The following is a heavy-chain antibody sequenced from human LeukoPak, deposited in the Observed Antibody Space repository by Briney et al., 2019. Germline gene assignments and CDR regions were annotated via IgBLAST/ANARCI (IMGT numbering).Heavy chain of an antibody. V-gene: IGHV5-51*01. Sequence: GESLKVSCKGSGYSFTSYWIGWVRQMPGKGLEWMGIIYPGDSDTRYSPSFQGQVTISADKSISTAYLQWSSLKASDTAMYYCARKAYYYDSSGYPSAFDIWGQGTMVTVSS. CDR1: GYSFTSYW. CDR2: IYPGDSDT. CDR3: ARKAYYYDSSGYPSAFDI. J-gene: IGHJ3*02. D-gene: IGHD3-22*01.